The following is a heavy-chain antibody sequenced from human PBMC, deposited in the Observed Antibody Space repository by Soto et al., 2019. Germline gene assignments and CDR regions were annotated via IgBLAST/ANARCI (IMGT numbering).Heavy chain of an antibody. CDR1: GFTFSSYW. J-gene: IGHJ4*02. CDR3: AREPVGYYGSGSYYFDY. CDR2: IKQDGSEK. Sequence: GGSLRLSCAASGFTFSSYWMSWVRQAPGKGLEWVANIKQDGSEKYYVDSVKGRFTISRDNAKNSLYLQMNSLRAEDTAVYYCAREPVGYYGSGSYYFDYWGQGTLVTVSS. V-gene: IGHV3-7*01. D-gene: IGHD3-10*01.